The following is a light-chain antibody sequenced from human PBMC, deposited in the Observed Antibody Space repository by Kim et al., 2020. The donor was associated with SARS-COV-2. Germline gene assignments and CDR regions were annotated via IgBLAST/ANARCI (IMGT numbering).Light chain of an antibody. CDR2: GAS. V-gene: IGKV3-15*01. J-gene: IGKJ4*01. CDR3: QQYNNWPLG. CDR1: QSVSSN. Sequence: SVSPGERATLSCRASQSVSSNLAWYQQKPGQAPRLLIYGASTRATGIPARFSGSGSGTEFTLTISSLQSEDFAVYYCQQYNNWPLGFGGGTKVDIK.